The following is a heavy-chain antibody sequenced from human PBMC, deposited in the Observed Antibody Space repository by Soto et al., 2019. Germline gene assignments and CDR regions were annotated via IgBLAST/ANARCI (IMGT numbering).Heavy chain of an antibody. CDR1: GRSFSGYY. Sequence: SETLSLTCAVYGRSFSGYYWSWIRQPPGKGLEWIGEINHSGSTNYNPSLKSRVTISVDTSKNQFSLKLSSVTAADTAVYYCARGLRVATTWGYYYYYGMDVWGQGTTVTVSS. CDR2: INHSGST. CDR3: ARGLRVATTWGYYYYYGMDV. J-gene: IGHJ6*02. V-gene: IGHV4-34*01. D-gene: IGHD5-12*01.